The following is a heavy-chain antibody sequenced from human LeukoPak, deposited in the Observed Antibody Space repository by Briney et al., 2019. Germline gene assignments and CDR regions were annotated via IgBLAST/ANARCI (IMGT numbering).Heavy chain of an antibody. CDR1: GGSISSYY. V-gene: IGHV4-59*08. D-gene: IGHD1-26*01. Sequence: PSETLSLTCTVSGGSISSYYWSWIRQPPGKGLEWIATISHSGSTYYNPSLQSRVTISVDTSKNQFSLKLCSVTAADTAVYYCARPTSGTYYGRAFDIWGQGTMVTVSS. J-gene: IGHJ3*02. CDR3: ARPTSGTYYGRAFDI. CDR2: ISHSGST.